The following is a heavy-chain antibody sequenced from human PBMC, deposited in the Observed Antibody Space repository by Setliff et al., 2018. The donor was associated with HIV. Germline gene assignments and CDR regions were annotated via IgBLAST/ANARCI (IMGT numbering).Heavy chain of an antibody. CDR1: GASINSYF. D-gene: IGHD4-17*01. CDR3: ASHPLTVTTSDFDY. V-gene: IGHV4-59*01. Sequence: PSETLSLTCTVSGASINSYFWSWIRQPPGKGPEWLGYIYYTGSTNYNPALESRITMSVDTSKNQFSLTLKSVTAADTAVYYCASHPLTVTTSDFDYWGQGTLVTVSS. J-gene: IGHJ4*02. CDR2: IYYTGST.